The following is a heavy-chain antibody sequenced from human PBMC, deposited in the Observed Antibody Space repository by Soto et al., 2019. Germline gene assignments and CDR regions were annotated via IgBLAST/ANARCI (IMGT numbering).Heavy chain of an antibody. CDR2: INHSGST. J-gene: IGHJ5*02. D-gene: IGHD2-2*01. V-gene: IGHV4-34*01. CDR3: ARVQQDCSSTSCYSNNWFDP. Sequence: SETLSLTCAVYGGSFSGYYWSWIRQPPGKGLEWIGEINHSGSTNYNPSLKSRVTISVDTSKNQFSLKLSSVTAADTAVYYCARVQQDCSSTSCYSNNWFDPWGQGTLVTVSS. CDR1: GGSFSGYY.